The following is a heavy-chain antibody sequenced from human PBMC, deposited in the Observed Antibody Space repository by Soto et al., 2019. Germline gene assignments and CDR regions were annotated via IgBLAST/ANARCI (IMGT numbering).Heavy chain of an antibody. CDR2: FYYSGIT. Sequence: QVQLQESGPGLVKTSQTLSLTGTVSGGSIRRRGYYWSWIRHRPGEGLQWTGFFYYSGITDYNPSLRSRTVISADTSTNQVFLQLSSVTAADTAVYYCASSGAREGDWLDPWGQGTQVTVSS. CDR1: GGSIRRRGYY. CDR3: ASSGAREGDWLDP. J-gene: IGHJ5*02. D-gene: IGHD3-16*01. V-gene: IGHV4-31*03.